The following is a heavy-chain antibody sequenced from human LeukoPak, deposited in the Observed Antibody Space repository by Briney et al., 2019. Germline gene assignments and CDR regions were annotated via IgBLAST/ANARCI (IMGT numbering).Heavy chain of an antibody. CDR3: ARETCSGGNNCYSSY. V-gene: IGHV1-69*05. CDR2: IIPIFGTA. D-gene: IGHD2-15*01. Sequence: ASVKVSCKASGGTFSSYAISWVRQAPGQGLEWMGGIIPIFGTANYAQKFQGRVTITTDESTSTAYMELSSLRSEDTAVYYCARETCSGGNNCYSSYWGQGTLVTVSS. CDR1: GGTFSSYA. J-gene: IGHJ4*02.